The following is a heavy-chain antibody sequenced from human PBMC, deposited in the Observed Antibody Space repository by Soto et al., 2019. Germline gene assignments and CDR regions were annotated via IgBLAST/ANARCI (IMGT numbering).Heavy chain of an antibody. V-gene: IGHV3-7*01. CDR2: IKQDGSDK. CDR1: GFTFSSYW. J-gene: IGHJ5*02. CDR3: ARDRSLAS. Sequence: EVQLVESGGGLVQPGGSPRLSCAASGFTFSSYWMAWVRQAPGKRLEWVANIKQDGSDKNYVDSVKGRFTISRDNAKNSLFLQMNSLRAEDTAIYYCARDRSLASWGQGTLVIVSS.